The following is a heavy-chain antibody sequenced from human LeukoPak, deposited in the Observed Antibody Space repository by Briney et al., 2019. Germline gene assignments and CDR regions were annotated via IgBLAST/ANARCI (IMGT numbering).Heavy chain of an antibody. J-gene: IGHJ4*02. CDR3: ARDRRNSRGIDY. CDR1: GGSISSGGYY. Sequence: SETLSLTCTVSGGSISSGGYYWSWIRQHPGKGLEWIGYIYYSGSTYYNPSLKSRVTISVDTSKNQFSLKLSSVTAADTAVYYCARDRRNSRGIDYWGPGTLVTVSS. D-gene: IGHD2/OR15-2a*01. CDR2: IYYSGST. V-gene: IGHV4-31*03.